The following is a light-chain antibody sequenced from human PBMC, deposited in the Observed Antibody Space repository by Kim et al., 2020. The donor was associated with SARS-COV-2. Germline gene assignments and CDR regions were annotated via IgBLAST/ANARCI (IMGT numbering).Light chain of an antibody. CDR2: TAS. J-gene: IGKJ4*01. CDR3: QQSYITPLT. CDR1: QSISTY. V-gene: IGKV1-39*01. Sequence: DIQMTQSPSSLSASVGDRVTITCRASQSISTYLNWYQQKPGKAPKLLIYTASSLQSVVPSRFSGIGSGTDFTLTISSLQPEDFATYYCQQSYITPLTFGGGTKVDIK.